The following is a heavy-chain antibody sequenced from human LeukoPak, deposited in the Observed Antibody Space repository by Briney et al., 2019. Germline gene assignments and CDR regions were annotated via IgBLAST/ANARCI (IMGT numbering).Heavy chain of an antibody. CDR1: GGSISSGGYY. J-gene: IGHJ6*03. CDR2: IYHSGST. Sequence: PSQTLSLTCTVSGGSISSGGYYWSWIRQPPGKGLEWIGYIYHSGSTYYNPSLKSRVTISVDRSKNQFSLKLSSVTAADTAVYYCARHSVLRYVQWLVNYYMDVWGKGTTVTVSS. D-gene: IGHD3-3*01. CDR3: ARHSVLRYVQWLVNYYMDV. V-gene: IGHV4-30-2*01.